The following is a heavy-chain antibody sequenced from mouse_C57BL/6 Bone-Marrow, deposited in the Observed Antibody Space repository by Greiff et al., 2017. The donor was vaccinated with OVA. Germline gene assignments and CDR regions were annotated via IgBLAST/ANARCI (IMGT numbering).Heavy chain of an antibody. CDR2: IHPNSGST. Sequence: QVQLQQPGAELVKPGASVKLSCKASGYTFTSYWMHWVKQRPGQGLEWIGMIHPNSGSTNYNEKFKDKATLTADKSSSTVYMELSRLTSEDSAVYFCARHEGLLRYYFDYWGQGTTLTVSS. CDR1: GYTFTSYW. V-gene: IGHV1-64*01. D-gene: IGHD1-1*01. J-gene: IGHJ2*01. CDR3: ARHEGLLRYYFDY.